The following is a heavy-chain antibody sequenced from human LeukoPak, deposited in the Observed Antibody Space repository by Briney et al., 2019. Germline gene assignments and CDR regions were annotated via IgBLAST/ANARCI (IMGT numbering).Heavy chain of an antibody. D-gene: IGHD3-22*01. Sequence: PSETLSLTCAVYGGSFSGYYWSWIRQPPGKGLEWIGEINHSGSTNYNPSLKSRVTISVDTSKNQFSLKLSSVTAADTAVYYCARETYYDSSGYYDPLFDYWGQGTLVTVSS. CDR3: ARETYYDSSGYYDPLFDY. J-gene: IGHJ4*02. V-gene: IGHV4-34*01. CDR2: INHSGST. CDR1: GGSFSGYY.